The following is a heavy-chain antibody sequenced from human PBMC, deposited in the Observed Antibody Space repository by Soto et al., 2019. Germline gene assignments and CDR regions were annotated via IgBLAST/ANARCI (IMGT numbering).Heavy chain of an antibody. CDR2: MNPRSGDA. CDR3: AKGSITMIVVPSQGYYYGMDV. CDR1: GYSFTTFD. D-gene: IGHD3-22*01. J-gene: IGHJ6*02. Sequence: ASVKVSCKTSGYSFTTFDISWVRQATGQGLEWMGWMNPRSGDADYAQKFQGRVTMTRETSITTAYMELSALRSDDTAVYYCAKGSITMIVVPSQGYYYGMDVWGQGTTVTVSS. V-gene: IGHV1-8*01.